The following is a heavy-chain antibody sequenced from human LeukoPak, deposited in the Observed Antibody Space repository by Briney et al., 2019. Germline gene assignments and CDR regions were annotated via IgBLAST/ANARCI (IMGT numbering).Heavy chain of an antibody. CDR3: ARVLFSSGYYYGNAFDI. D-gene: IGHD3-22*01. Sequence: ASVKVSCKASGGTFSSYAISWVRQAPGQGLEWMGGIIPILGTANYAQKFQGRVTITADESTSTAYMELSSLRSEDTAVYYCARVLFSSGYYYGNAFDIWGQGTMVTVSS. CDR1: GGTFSSYA. V-gene: IGHV1-69*13. J-gene: IGHJ3*02. CDR2: IIPILGTA.